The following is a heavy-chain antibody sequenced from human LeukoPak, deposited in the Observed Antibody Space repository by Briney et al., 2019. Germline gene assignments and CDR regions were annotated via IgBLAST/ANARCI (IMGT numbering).Heavy chain of an antibody. J-gene: IGHJ6*03. V-gene: IGHV3-23*01. Sequence: GGSLRLSCAASGFTFSSYGMSWVRQAPGKGLEWVSAISGSGGSTYYADSVKGRFTISRDNAKNSLYLHMNSLRAEDTAVYYCARCGYSHGYGWGGGYYYYYFDVWGKGTTVTVSS. CDR3: ARCGYSHGYGWGGGYYYYYFDV. CDR1: GFTFSSYG. D-gene: IGHD5-18*01. CDR2: ISGSGGST.